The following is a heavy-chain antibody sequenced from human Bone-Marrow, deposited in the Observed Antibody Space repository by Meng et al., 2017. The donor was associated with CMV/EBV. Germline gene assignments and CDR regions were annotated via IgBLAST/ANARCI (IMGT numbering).Heavy chain of an antibody. CDR1: GYTFTSYY. CDR3: ASDYCSSTSGYRIYH. CDR2: INPSGGST. Sequence: ASVKVSCKASGYTFTSYYMHWVRQAPGQGLEWMGIINPSGGSTSYAQKFQGRVTMTRDTSTSTVYMELSRLRSEDTAVYYCASDYCSSTSGYRIYHWGQGTLVTVSS. J-gene: IGHJ5*02. D-gene: IGHD2-2*02. V-gene: IGHV1-46*01.